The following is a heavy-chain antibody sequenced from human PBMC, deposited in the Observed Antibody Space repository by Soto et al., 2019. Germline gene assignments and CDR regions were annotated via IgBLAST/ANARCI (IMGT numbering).Heavy chain of an antibody. V-gene: IGHV4-59*04. J-gene: IGHJ4*02. D-gene: IGHD6-13*01. CDR3: VRHDTDLGAAGPYRYFDA. Sequence: SETLSLTCTVSGGSLSSYYWSWIRQPPGKGLEWIGSISYRGSTDYKSSLKSRVTLSVDTSKNQFSLKLNSLTAADTAVYYCVRHDTDLGAAGPYRYFDAWGQGALVTVSS. CDR1: GGSLSSYY. CDR2: ISYRGST.